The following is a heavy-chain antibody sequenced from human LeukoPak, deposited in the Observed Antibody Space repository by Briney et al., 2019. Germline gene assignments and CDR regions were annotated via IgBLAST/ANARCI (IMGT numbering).Heavy chain of an antibody. CDR2: ISSSGSTI. Sequence: GGSLRLSCAASGFTFSDYYMTWIRQAPGKGLEWVSKISSSGSTIYYADSVKGRFTISRDNAKNSLYLQMNSLRAEDTAVYYCASEAYYYDSSGYYFPGGFDYWGQGTLVTVSS. CDR1: GFTFSDYY. V-gene: IGHV3-11*01. CDR3: ASEAYYYDSSGYYFPGGFDY. J-gene: IGHJ4*02. D-gene: IGHD3-22*01.